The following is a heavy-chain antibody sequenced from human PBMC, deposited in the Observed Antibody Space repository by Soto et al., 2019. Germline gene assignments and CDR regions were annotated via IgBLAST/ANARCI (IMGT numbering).Heavy chain of an antibody. CDR2: LSYEGSEE. Sequence: PVGSLRLSCAASGFNFGVFGMHWVRQAPGKGLEWLAVLSYEGSEEYYADSVRGRFTISRDNSKNTLFLQMDSLRGDDTGVYYCALTRRSSLLEVAGPGFEYWGQGTLVTVSS. CDR3: ALTRRSSLLEVAGPGFEY. V-gene: IGHV3-30*03. CDR1: GFNFGVFG. D-gene: IGHD6-19*01. J-gene: IGHJ4*02.